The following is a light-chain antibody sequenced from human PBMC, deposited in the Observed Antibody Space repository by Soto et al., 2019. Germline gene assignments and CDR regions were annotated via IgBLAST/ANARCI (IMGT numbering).Light chain of an antibody. CDR2: DAS. V-gene: IGKV3-15*01. CDR3: QQYNNWPPGT. CDR1: QSVTTK. Sequence: EILMSQSPATLSVSPGEGASLSCRVSQSVTTKLAWYQQRPGQPPRLLIYDASTRATGVPATFSGSGSGTDFTLTITSLQSEDFAVYYCQQYNNWPPGTFGQGTKVDIK. J-gene: IGKJ1*01.